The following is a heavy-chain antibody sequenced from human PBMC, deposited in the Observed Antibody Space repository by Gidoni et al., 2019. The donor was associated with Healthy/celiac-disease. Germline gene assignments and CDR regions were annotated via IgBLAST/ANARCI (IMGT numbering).Heavy chain of an antibody. CDR3: ARDGDGRAAGADNAFDI. CDR1: GGTFSSYA. J-gene: IGHJ3*02. CDR2: ISPIFGTA. Sequence: QVQLVQSGAEVKKPGSSVKVSCKASGGTFSSYAISWVRQAPGQGLEWMGGISPIFGTANYAQKFQGRVTITADESTSTAYMELSSLRSEDTAVYYCARDGDGRAAGADNAFDIWGQGTMVTVSS. V-gene: IGHV1-69*01. D-gene: IGHD6-13*01.